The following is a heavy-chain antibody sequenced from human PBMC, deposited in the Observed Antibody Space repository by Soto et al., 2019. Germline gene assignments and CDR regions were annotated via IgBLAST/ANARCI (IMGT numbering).Heavy chain of an antibody. J-gene: IGHJ4*02. V-gene: IGHV3-74*01. CDR3: ARTGYYYDNKGYDFDY. Sequence: GGSLRLSCTASGFTFSSYWMHWVRQAPGTGLIWVSRINTDGSGTTYADSVRGRFTISRDNAKNTVYLQMNSLRAEDTAVYYCARTGYYYDNKGYDFDYWGQGTLVTVSS. CDR2: INTDGSGT. CDR1: GFTFSSYW. D-gene: IGHD3-22*01.